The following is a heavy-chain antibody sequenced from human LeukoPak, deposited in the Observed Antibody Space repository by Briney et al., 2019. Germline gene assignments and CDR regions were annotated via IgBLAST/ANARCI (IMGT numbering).Heavy chain of an antibody. CDR3: ARVPKLLWFGELLDY. D-gene: IGHD3-10*01. Sequence: AGGSLRLSCATSGFTFDKYFIHWVRQAPGKGLEWVSSISSSSSYIYYADSVKGRFTISRDNAKNSLYLQMNSLRAEDTAVYYCARVPKLLWFGELLDYWGQGTLVTVSS. V-gene: IGHV3-21*01. CDR2: ISSSSSYI. J-gene: IGHJ4*02. CDR1: GFTFDKYF.